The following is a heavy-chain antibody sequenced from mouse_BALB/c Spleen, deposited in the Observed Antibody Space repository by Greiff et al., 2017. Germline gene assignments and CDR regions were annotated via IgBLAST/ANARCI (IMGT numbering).Heavy chain of an antibody. V-gene: IGHV1S81*02. Sequence: QVQLQQPGAELVKPGASVKLSCKASGYTFTSYWMHWVKQRPGQGLEWIGEINPSNGRTNYNEKFKSKATLTVDKSSSTAYMQLSSLTSEDSAVYYCARGEKGNYWFAYWGQGTLVTVSA. D-gene: IGHD2-1*01. CDR2: INPSNGRT. J-gene: IGHJ3*01. CDR1: GYTFTSYW. CDR3: ARGEKGNYWFAY.